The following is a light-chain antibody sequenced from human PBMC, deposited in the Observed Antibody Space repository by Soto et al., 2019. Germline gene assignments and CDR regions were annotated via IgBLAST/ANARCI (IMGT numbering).Light chain of an antibody. V-gene: IGKV3D-20*02. CDR1: QSVSSSY. CDR3: QQRSSWPIT. J-gene: IGKJ5*01. Sequence: EVVLTQSPDTLSLPPGERATLSCRASQSVSSSYLAWYQQKPGQAPRLLMYDASKRATGIPDRFSGSGSGADFTLTISSLEPEDFAVYYCQQRSSWPITFGQGTRLEIK. CDR2: DAS.